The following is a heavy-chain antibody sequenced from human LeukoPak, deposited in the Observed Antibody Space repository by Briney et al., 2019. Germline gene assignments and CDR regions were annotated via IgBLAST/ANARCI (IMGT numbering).Heavy chain of an antibody. V-gene: IGHV3-30*04. CDR1: GFTFSSYA. CDR2: ISYDGSNK. Sequence: GRSLRLSCAASGFTFSSYAMHWVRQAPGKGLEWVAVISYDGSNKYYADSVEGRFTISRDNSKNTLYLQMNSLRAEDTAVYYCARDGASVGYSSGWYVGDFDYWGQGTLVTVSS. J-gene: IGHJ4*02. D-gene: IGHD6-19*01. CDR3: ARDGASVGYSSGWYVGDFDY.